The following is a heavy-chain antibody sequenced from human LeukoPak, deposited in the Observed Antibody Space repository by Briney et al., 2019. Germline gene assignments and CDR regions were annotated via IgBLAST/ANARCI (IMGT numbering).Heavy chain of an antibody. V-gene: IGHV3-9*01. CDR1: GFTFDDYA. CDR2: ISWNSGSI. Sequence: GGSLRLSCAASGFTFDDYAMHWVRQAPGKGLEWDSGISWNSGSIGYADSVKGRFTISRDNAKNSLYLQMNSLRAEDTALYYCAKDIGYGGNSGIDYWGQGTLVTVSS. D-gene: IGHD4-23*01. CDR3: AKDIGYGGNSGIDY. J-gene: IGHJ4*02.